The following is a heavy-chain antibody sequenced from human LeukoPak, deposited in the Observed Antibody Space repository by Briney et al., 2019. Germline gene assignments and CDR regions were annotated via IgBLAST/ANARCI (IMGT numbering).Heavy chain of an antibody. V-gene: IGHV3-74*01. CDR1: GFTFSSVW. J-gene: IGHJ4*02. CDR3: ARKTYYDLWSQTAPNFDY. Sequence: GGSLRLSCTTSGFTFSSVWMHWVRQAPGKGLVWVSRINPEGSSTTYADSVKGRFSISRDNAKNTVYLQMNSLRVEDTAIYYCARKTYYDLWSQTAPNFDYWGPGTLVIVSS. CDR2: INPEGSST. D-gene: IGHD3/OR15-3a*01.